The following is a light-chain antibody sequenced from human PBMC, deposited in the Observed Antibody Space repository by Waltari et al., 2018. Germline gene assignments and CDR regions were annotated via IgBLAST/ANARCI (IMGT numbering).Light chain of an antibody. CDR3: QQSYTKWYT. J-gene: IGKJ2*01. CDR2: AAT. CDR1: QNIRNF. V-gene: IGKV1-39*01. Sequence: DIQMTQSPSSLSASVGDRVTITCRASQNIRNFLNWYQQKPGKAPRLLIYAATTLQTGVPARFSGNRSGTDFTLTIRDLQPEDFATYSCQQSYTKWYTFGQGTKLQMK.